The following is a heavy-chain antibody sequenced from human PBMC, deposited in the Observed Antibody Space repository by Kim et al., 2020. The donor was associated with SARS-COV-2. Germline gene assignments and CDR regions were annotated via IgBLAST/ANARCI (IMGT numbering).Heavy chain of an antibody. J-gene: IGHJ4*02. Sequence: GGSLRLSCAASGFTFSSYGMHWVRQAPGKGLEWVAVIWYDGSNKYYTDSVKGRFTISRDNSKNTLYLQMNSLRAEDTAVYYCARGLDTGVVVIRPFDYWGQGTLVTVSS. CDR2: IWYDGSNK. V-gene: IGHV3-33*01. D-gene: IGHD2-21*01. CDR1: GFTFSSYG. CDR3: ARGLDTGVVVIRPFDY.